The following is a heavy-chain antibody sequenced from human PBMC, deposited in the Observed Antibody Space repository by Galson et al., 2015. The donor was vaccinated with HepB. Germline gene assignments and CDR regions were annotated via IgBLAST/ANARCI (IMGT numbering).Heavy chain of an antibody. D-gene: IGHD2-15*01. CDR3: ARSVCSGGSCPYYFDY. Sequence: SVKVSCKASGGTFSSYAISWVRQAPGQGLEWMGGIIPIFGTANYAQKFQGRVTITADESTITAYMGLSSLRSEDTAVYYCARSVCSGGSCPYYFDYWGQGTLVTVSS. CDR1: GGTFSSYA. V-gene: IGHV1-69*13. J-gene: IGHJ4*02. CDR2: IIPIFGTA.